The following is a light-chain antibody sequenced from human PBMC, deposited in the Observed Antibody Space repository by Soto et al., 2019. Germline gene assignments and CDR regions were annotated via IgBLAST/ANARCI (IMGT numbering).Light chain of an antibody. Sequence: EIVLTQFPATLSLSPGERATLSCRASQSVSRYLAWYQQKPGQAPRLLIYDVSTRATGIPARFSGSGSGTDFTLTITSLEPEDFAVYSCQQYNNWPPITFGQGTRLEIK. CDR1: QSVSRY. CDR2: DVS. CDR3: QQYNNWPPIT. J-gene: IGKJ5*01. V-gene: IGKV3-11*01.